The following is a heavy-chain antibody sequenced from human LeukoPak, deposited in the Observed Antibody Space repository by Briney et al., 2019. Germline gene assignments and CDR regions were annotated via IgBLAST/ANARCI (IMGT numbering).Heavy chain of an antibody. V-gene: IGHV4-4*07. CDR1: GGSISSYY. D-gene: IGHD4-17*01. CDR2: IYTSGST. CDR3: ARETVTTYAFDI. Sequence: SEALSLTCTVSGGSISSYYWSWIRQPAGKGLEWIGRIYTSGSTNYNPSLKSRVAMSVDTSKNQFSLKLSSVTAADTAVYYCARETVTTYAFDIWGQGTMVTVSS. J-gene: IGHJ3*02.